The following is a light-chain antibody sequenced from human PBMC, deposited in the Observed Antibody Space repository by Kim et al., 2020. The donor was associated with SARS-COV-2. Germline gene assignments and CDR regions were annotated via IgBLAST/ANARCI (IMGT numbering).Light chain of an antibody. V-gene: IGLV4-69*01. CDR2: INSDGTH. J-gene: IGLJ3*02. CDR1: SDHSNSA. Sequence: QLVLTQSPSASASLGDSFTLTCTLDSDHSNSAIAWHQQQPQKAPRFLMKINSDGTHSRGAGIPNRFSGSGSGAGRFLTISSLQSEDEGDYYCQAWGTASWVFGGGTQLTVL. CDR3: QAWGTASWV.